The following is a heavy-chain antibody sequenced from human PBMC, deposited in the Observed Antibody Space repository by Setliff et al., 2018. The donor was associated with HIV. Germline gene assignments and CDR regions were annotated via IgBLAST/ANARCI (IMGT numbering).Heavy chain of an antibody. CDR1: GGTFRSQA. Sequence: SVKVSYKTSGGTFRSQAISWVRQAPGQGLEWMGGLISMFKIPQIAQKFQGRVTITADESTSTAYMGLSSLTSEDTAVYYCARGGWSGGGPLHYSYYYLDVWGQGTAVTVSS. CDR3: ARGGWSGGGPLHYSYYYLDV. V-gene: IGHV1-69*13. D-gene: IGHD2-15*01. J-gene: IGHJ6*02. CDR2: LISMFKIP.